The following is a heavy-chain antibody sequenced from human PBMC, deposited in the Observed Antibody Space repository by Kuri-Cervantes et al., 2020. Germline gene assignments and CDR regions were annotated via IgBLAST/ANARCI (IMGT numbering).Heavy chain of an antibody. CDR3: ASTVYGYYMDV. J-gene: IGHJ6*03. CDR1: GASMSGYS. V-gene: IGHV4-59*01. D-gene: IGHD5/OR15-5a*01. CDR2: VFYTGST. Sequence: SETLSLPCTVSGASMSGYSWSWIRQPPGKGLEWIGYVFYTGSTSYNPSLRSRVTISVDTSKNQFSLQLTSVTAADTAVYYCASTVYGYYMDVWGRGTTVTVSS.